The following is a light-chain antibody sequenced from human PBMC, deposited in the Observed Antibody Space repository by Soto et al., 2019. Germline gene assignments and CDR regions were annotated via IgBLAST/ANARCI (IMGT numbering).Light chain of an antibody. V-gene: IGKV3-15*01. CDR3: QQYNNWLWT. Sequence: EIVMTQSPATLSVSPGEEATLSCRASQSVSSKLAWYQQKPGQAPRLLIYGASTRATGIPARFSGSGSGTEFTLIISSLQSEDSAVYYCQQYNNWLWTFGQGTKVDIK. J-gene: IGKJ1*01. CDR2: GAS. CDR1: QSVSSK.